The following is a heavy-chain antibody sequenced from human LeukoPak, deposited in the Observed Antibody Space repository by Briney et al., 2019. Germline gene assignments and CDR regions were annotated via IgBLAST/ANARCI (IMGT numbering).Heavy chain of an antibody. CDR1: SDSISSGDYY. CDR3: AREHKSYGDYPYYFDS. D-gene: IGHD4-17*01. Sequence: SQTLSLTCTVSSDSISSGDYYWSWIRQPAGKGLEFIGYINKNGRTYYNPPLKSRVSISIDTSKNQFSPQLTSVTAADTAVYFCAREHKSYGDYPYYFDSWGQGTLVTVSS. J-gene: IGHJ4*02. CDR2: INKNGRT. V-gene: IGHV4-30-4*01.